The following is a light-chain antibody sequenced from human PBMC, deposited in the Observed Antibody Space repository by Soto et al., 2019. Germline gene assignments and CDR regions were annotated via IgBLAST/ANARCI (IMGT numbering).Light chain of an antibody. CDR3: QHYGTSPGT. J-gene: IGKJ1*01. CDR1: QSIDSKY. CDR2: GAS. Sequence: EIVLTQSPGTLSLSPGERATLSCRASQSIDSKYLGWYQQKPGQTPRLLIYGASSRATGIPDRFSGSGSGTDFTLPISRLEPEDFAVYYCQHYGTSPGTFGQGTKGEIK. V-gene: IGKV3-20*01.